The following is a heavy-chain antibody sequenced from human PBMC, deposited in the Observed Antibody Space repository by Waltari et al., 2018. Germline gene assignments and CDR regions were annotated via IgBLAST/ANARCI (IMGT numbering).Heavy chain of an antibody. J-gene: IGHJ4*02. CDR2: INQDGSDE. CDR1: GFTFNAYW. CDR3: ARGRLRGGGRYAKPYYFDY. V-gene: IGHV3-7*01. D-gene: IGHD6-19*01. Sequence: HLEESGGALVQPGGSLRLSCAVSGFTFNAYWMTWVRQAPGSGLGWVANINQDGSDEYYGDSVKGRVTVSRDNAKNSFSLQMNSLRVEDTARYCCARGRLRGGGRYAKPYYFDYWGQGTLVSVS.